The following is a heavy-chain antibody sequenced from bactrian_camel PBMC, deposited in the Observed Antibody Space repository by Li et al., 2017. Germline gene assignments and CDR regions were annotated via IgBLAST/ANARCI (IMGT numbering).Heavy chain of an antibody. D-gene: IGHD3*01. Sequence: HVQLVESGGGSVQAGGSLRLSCVASEYPARYMGWFRQAPGKEREGVAAISIGDGTPYYADPVKGRFTISSDNAKNMLYLQMNNLKPEDTAVYYCASDRGTGSYWREVCATRPVEQYSYWGQ. CDR1: EYPARY. CDR3: ASDRGTGSYWREVCATRPVEQYSY. CDR2: ISIGDGTP. J-gene: IGHJ4*01. V-gene: IGHV3S63*01.